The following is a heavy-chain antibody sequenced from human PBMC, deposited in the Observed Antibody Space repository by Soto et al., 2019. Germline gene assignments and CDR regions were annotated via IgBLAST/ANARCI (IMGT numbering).Heavy chain of an antibody. D-gene: IGHD4-17*01. CDR1: GYSFTSYW. Sequence: GESLKISCKGSGYSFTSYWIGWVRQMPGKGLEWMGIIYPGDSDTRYSPSFQGQVTISADKSISTAYLQWSSLKASDTAMYYCARHEMIYGGLGMWYFDYPGQGTQVTVSS. V-gene: IGHV5-51*01. CDR2: IYPGDSDT. CDR3: ARHEMIYGGLGMWYFDY. J-gene: IGHJ4*02.